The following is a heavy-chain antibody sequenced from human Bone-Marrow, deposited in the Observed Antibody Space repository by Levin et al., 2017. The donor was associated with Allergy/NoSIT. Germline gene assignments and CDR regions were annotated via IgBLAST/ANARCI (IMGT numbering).Heavy chain of an antibody. CDR2: INVNNGDT. CDR1: GFTFTNYG. CDR3: ARDEMNTNIILCY. D-gene: IGHD5-24*01. V-gene: IGHV1-18*01. Sequence: GASVKVSCKTSGFTFTNYGISWVRQAPGQGPEFIGWINVNNGDTYFAQKFQGRVTLTTDTSTTTAYMELRSLRPDDTAMYYCARDEMNTNIILCYWGQGTLVTVSS. J-gene: IGHJ4*02.